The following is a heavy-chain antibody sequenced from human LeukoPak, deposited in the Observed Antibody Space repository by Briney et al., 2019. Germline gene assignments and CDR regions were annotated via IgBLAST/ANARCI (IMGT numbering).Heavy chain of an antibody. CDR3: ARDRVVVAATSPLFDY. CDR2: ISTSGSTI. J-gene: IGHJ4*02. Sequence: GGSLRLSCAASGFTFSDYYMSWIRQAPGKGLEWLSYISTSGSTIYYADSVKGRFTISRDNAKNSLYLQMNSLRAEDTAVYYCARDRVVVAATSPLFDYWGQGTPVTVSS. D-gene: IGHD2-15*01. CDR1: GFTFSDYY. V-gene: IGHV3-11*01.